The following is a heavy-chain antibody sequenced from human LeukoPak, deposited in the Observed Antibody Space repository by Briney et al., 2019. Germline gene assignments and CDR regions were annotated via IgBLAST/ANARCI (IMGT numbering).Heavy chain of an antibody. J-gene: IGHJ4*02. CDR1: GYTFTGYY. Sequence: ASVKVSCKASGYTFTGYYMHWVRQAPGQGLEWMGWINPNSGGINYAQKFQGRVTMTRDTSISTAYMELSRLRSDDTAVYYCASDLGYCSSTSCYTPAGYWGQGTLVTVSS. CDR2: INPNSGGI. V-gene: IGHV1-2*02. CDR3: ASDLGYCSSTSCYTPAGY. D-gene: IGHD2-2*02.